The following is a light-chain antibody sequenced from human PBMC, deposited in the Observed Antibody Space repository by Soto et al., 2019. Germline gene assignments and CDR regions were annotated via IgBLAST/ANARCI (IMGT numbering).Light chain of an antibody. CDR2: EVR. CDR1: SSDVGAYVF. J-gene: IGLJ1*01. CDR3: SSYTTSSTRV. Sequence: QSALTQPASVSGSPGQSITISCTGTSSDVGAYVFVSWYQQHPDKAPKLMIYEVRNRPSGVSNRFSGSKSVNTATLTISGLQAEDEADYYCSSYTTSSTRVFGPGTKVTVL. V-gene: IGLV2-14*03.